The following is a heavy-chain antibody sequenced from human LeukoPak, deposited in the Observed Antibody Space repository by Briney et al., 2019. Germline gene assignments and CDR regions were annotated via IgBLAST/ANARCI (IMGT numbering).Heavy chain of an antibody. Sequence: GGSLRLSCVGSTFTFSDYGMHWVRQAPGKGLEWVAFIRYDGKKTYYADSAKGRFTISRDNSKNTLYLEMNSLRAEDAAVYFCARDRHGSAVYNFDYWGQGTLVAVSS. V-gene: IGHV3-30*02. D-gene: IGHD5/OR15-5a*01. CDR2: IRYDGKKT. CDR1: TFTFSDYG. J-gene: IGHJ4*02. CDR3: ARDRHGSAVYNFDY.